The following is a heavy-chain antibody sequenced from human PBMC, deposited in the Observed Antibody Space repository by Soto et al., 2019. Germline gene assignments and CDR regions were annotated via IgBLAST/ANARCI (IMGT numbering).Heavy chain of an antibody. V-gene: IGHV1-18*01. Sequence: SVKVSCKASGYTFTSYGISWVRQAPGQGLEWMGWISAYNGNTNYAQKLQGRVTMTTDTSTSTAYMELRSLRSDDTAVYYCARRVRYSGYDERYYYYYGMDVWGQGTTVTVSS. J-gene: IGHJ6*02. CDR1: GYTFTSYG. CDR2: ISAYNGNT. CDR3: ARRVRYSGYDERYYYYYGMDV. D-gene: IGHD5-12*01.